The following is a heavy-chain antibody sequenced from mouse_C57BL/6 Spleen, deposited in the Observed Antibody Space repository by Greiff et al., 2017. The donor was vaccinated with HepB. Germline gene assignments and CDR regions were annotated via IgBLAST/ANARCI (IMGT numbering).Heavy chain of an antibody. Sequence: EVQLVESEGGLVQPGSSMKLSCTASGFTFSDYYMAWVRQVPEKGLEWVANINYDGSSTYYLDSLKSRFIISRDNAKNILYLQMSSLKSEDTATYYCARDRDYGSSYVYWYFDVWGTGTTVTVSS. D-gene: IGHD1-1*01. V-gene: IGHV5-16*01. J-gene: IGHJ1*03. CDR3: ARDRDYGSSYVYWYFDV. CDR2: INYDGSST. CDR1: GFTFSDYY.